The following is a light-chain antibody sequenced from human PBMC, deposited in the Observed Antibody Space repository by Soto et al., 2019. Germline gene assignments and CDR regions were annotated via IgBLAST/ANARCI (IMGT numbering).Light chain of an antibody. V-gene: IGLV1-40*01. Sequence: QSVLTQLPSVSGAPGQRVTISCTGSSSNIGANYDVHWYQQRPGTAPKLLIFGNSNRPSGVPDRFSGSKSGTSASLAITGLQAEDEGDYYCQSYDSTLSARYVFGTGTKVTVL. CDR1: SSNIGANYD. CDR3: QSYDSTLSARYV. J-gene: IGLJ1*01. CDR2: GNS.